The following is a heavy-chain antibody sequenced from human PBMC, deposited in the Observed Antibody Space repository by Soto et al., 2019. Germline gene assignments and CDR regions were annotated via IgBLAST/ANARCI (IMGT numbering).Heavy chain of an antibody. CDR1: GFTFSSYG. V-gene: IGHV3-33*01. J-gene: IGHJ4*02. Sequence: PGGSLRLSCAASGFTFSSYGMHWVRQAPGKGLEWVAVIWYDGSNKYYADSVKGRFTISRNNSKNTLYLQMNSLRAEDTAVYYCARVGIDYGDFYYFDYWGQGTLVTVSS. D-gene: IGHD4-17*01. CDR3: ARVGIDYGDFYYFDY. CDR2: IWYDGSNK.